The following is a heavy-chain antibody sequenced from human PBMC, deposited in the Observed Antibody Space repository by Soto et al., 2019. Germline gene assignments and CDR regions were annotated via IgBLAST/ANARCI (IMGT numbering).Heavy chain of an antibody. D-gene: IGHD6-19*01. J-gene: IGHJ1*01. CDR2: ISYDGSNK. CDR3: ATKLYSSGWFPAEYFQH. V-gene: IGHV3-30-3*01. Sequence: QVQLVESGGGVVQPGRSLRLSCAASGFTFSSYAMHWVRQAPGKGLEWVAVISYDGSNKYYADSVKGRFTISRDNSKNTLYLQMNSLRAEDTGVYYCATKLYSSGWFPAEYFQHWGQGTLVTVSS. CDR1: GFTFSSYA.